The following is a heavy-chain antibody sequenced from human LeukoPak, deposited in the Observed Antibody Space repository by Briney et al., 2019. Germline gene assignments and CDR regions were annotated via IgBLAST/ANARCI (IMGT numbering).Heavy chain of an antibody. CDR1: GGSISSYY. CDR2: IYYSGST. Sequence: SETLSLTCTVPGGSISSYYWSWIRQPPGKGLEWIGYIYYSGSTNYNPSLKSRVTISVDTSKNQFSLKLSSVTAADTAVYYCARHKQDIVVVPAAMYWFDPWGQGTLVTVSS. CDR3: ARHKQDIVVVPAAMYWFDP. V-gene: IGHV4-59*08. D-gene: IGHD2-2*01. J-gene: IGHJ5*02.